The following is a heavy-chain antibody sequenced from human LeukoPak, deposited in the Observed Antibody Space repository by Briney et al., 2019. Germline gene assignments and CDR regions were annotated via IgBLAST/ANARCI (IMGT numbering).Heavy chain of an antibody. V-gene: IGHV3-9*01. J-gene: IGHJ3*02. Sequence: GGSLRLSCAASGFTFDDYAMHWVRQAPGKGLEWVSGISWNSGSIGYVDSVKGRFTISRDNAKNSLYLQMNSLRAEDTALYYCAKDMRANLGELGTDAFDIWGQGTMVTVSS. CDR2: ISWNSGSI. CDR3: AKDMRANLGELGTDAFDI. CDR1: GFTFDDYA. D-gene: IGHD1-26*01.